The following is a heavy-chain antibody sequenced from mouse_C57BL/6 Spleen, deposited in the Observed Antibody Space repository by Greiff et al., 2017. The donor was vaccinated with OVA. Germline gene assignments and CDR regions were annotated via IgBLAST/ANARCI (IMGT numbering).Heavy chain of an antibody. CDR2: IRNKANGYTT. Sequence: DVKLVESGGGLVQPGGSLSLSCAASGFTFTDYYMSWVRQPPGKALEWLGFIRNKANGYTTEYSASVKGRFTISRDNSQSILYLQMNALRAEDSATYYCARWDGNYGVFDYWGQGTTLTVSS. D-gene: IGHD2-1*01. CDR1: GFTFTDYY. J-gene: IGHJ2*01. V-gene: IGHV7-3*01. CDR3: ARWDGNYGVFDY.